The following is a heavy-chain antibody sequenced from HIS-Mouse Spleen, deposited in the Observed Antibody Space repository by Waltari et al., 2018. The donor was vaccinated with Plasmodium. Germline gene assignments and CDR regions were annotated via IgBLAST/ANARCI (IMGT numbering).Heavy chain of an antibody. CDR1: GGSFSGYY. CDR3: ARAYYDFWSGYRFDY. Sequence: AVYGGSFSGYYWSWIRQPPGKGLEWIGEINHSGSTNYNPSLKSRVTISVDTSKNQFSLKLSSVTAADTAVYYCARAYYDFWSGYRFDYWGQGTLVTVSS. D-gene: IGHD3-3*01. CDR2: INHSGST. J-gene: IGHJ4*02. V-gene: IGHV4-34*01.